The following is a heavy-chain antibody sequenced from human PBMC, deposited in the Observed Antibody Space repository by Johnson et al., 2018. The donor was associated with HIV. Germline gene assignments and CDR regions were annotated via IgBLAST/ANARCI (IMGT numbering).Heavy chain of an antibody. V-gene: IGHV3-74*02. D-gene: IGHD5-24*01. J-gene: IGHJ3*02. CDR1: GFTFSSYW. CDR2: INTDGSST. CDR3: ARGRGMATRTGAFDI. Sequence: VQLVESGGGLVQPGRSLRLSCTASGFTFSSYWMHWVRQAPGTGLVWVSRINTDGSSTTYEDSVKGRFPISRDNAKNTLVLRMNSLRVEDTAVYYWARGRGMATRTGAFDIWGQGTMVTVSS.